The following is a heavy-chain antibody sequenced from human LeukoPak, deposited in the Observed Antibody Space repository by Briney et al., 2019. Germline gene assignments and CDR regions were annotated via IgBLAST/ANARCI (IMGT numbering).Heavy chain of an antibody. CDR3: ARDASVRPYYYDSSGYYGTSGAFDI. CDR1: GFTLSSYS. V-gene: IGHV3-21*01. Sequence: GGSLRLSCAASGFTLSSYSMNWVRQAPGKGLEWVSSISSSSSYIYYADSVKGQFTISRDNAKNTLYLQMNSLRAEDTAVYYCARDASVRPYYYDSSGYYGTSGAFDIWGQGTMVTVSS. CDR2: ISSSSSYI. D-gene: IGHD3-22*01. J-gene: IGHJ3*02.